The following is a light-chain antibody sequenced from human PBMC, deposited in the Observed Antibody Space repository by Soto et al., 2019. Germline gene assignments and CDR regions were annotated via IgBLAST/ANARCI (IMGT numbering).Light chain of an antibody. CDR1: QSIRSY. V-gene: IGKV1-39*01. CDR3: QQLNTYPIT. CDR2: ATS. J-gene: IGKJ5*01. Sequence: DIQLTQSPSSLSASVGDRVTITCRASQSIRSYLNWYQQKPGKAPKLLIYATSSLQTGVSSRFSGSGSGTDFTLTISSLQPEDFATYHCQQLNTYPITFGQGTRLEIK.